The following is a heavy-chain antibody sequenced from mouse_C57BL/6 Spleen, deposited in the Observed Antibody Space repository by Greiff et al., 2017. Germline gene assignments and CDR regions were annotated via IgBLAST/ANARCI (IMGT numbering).Heavy chain of an antibody. J-gene: IGHJ4*01. CDR3: ERRGSWAMDY. CDR2: IDPSDSDT. Sequence: VQLQQPGAELVMPGASVKLSCKASGYTFTSYWMHWVKQRPGQGLEWIGEIDPSDSDTNYNQKFKGKATLTVDKSSSTAYIQLSSLTYEASAVYYCERRGSWAMDYWGQGTSVTVSS. V-gene: IGHV1-69*01. CDR1: GYTFTSYW.